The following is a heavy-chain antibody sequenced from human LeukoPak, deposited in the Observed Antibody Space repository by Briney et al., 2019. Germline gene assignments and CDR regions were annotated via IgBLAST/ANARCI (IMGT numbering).Heavy chain of an antibody. J-gene: IGHJ4*02. D-gene: IGHD5-12*01. Sequence: GGSLRLSCAASGFTFSSYWMSWVRQAPGKGLEWVSYISSSGSTIYYADSVKGRFTISRDNAKNSLYLQMNSLRAGDTAVYYCARDFQRYGGYDGGFDYWGQGTLVTVSS. CDR3: ARDFQRYGGYDGGFDY. CDR1: GFTFSSYW. V-gene: IGHV3-48*04. CDR2: ISSSGSTI.